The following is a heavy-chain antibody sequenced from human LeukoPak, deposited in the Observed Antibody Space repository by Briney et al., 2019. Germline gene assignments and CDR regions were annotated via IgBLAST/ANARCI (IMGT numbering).Heavy chain of an antibody. CDR3: ARRTFRASSGYDLYDY. D-gene: IGHD5-12*01. J-gene: IGHJ4*02. CDR1: GFAFSIYT. Sequence: GGSLRLSCAASGFAFSIYTMQWVRQAPGKGLEWVAVISYDGSNKYYADSVKGRFTISRDNSKNTLFLQMNSLRAEDTAIYYCARRTFRASSGYDLYDYWGQGTLVTVSS. V-gene: IGHV3-30-3*01. CDR2: ISYDGSNK.